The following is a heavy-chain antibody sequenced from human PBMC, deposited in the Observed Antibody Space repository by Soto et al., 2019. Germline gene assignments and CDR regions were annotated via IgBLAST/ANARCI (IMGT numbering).Heavy chain of an antibody. CDR3: AKAPTEIGYFDY. CDR1: GFTFNTYA. Sequence: EVQLVESGGGMVQPGGSLTLSCAASGFTFNTYAMNWVRQAPGKGLEWVSAITGSGGTTFYADSVKGRFTISRDNSKTTLYLQMSSLRADDTAVYYCAKAPTEIGYFDYWGRGTLVTVSS. D-gene: IGHD2-21*01. J-gene: IGHJ4*02. CDR2: ITGSGGTT. V-gene: IGHV3-23*04.